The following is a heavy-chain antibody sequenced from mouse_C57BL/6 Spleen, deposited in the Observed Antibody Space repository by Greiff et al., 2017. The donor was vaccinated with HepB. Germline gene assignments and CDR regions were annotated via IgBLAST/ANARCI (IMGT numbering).Heavy chain of an antibody. CDR2: IRNKANGYTT. J-gene: IGHJ3*01. CDR1: GFTFNDYQ. D-gene: IGHD1-1*01. Sequence: EVMLVESGGGLVQPGASLRLSCAASGFTFNDYQMSWVRQAPGKAPEWLALIRNKANGYTTEYTVSVKGRFTISRDNSQNILYLQMNTLRAEDSATYYCVKAVSSGSSYTWFAYWGQGTLVTVSA. CDR3: VKAVSSGSSYTWFAY. V-gene: IGHV7-4*01.